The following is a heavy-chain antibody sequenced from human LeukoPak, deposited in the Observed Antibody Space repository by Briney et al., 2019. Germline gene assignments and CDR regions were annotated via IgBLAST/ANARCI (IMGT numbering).Heavy chain of an antibody. CDR2: ISYDGSNK. D-gene: IGHD6-13*01. V-gene: IGHV3-30-3*01. CDR3: ARGSSSWYGNWFDP. Sequence: QPGRSLRLSCAASGFTFSSYAMHWVRQAPGKGLEWVAVISYDGSNKYYADSVKGRFTISRDNSKNTLYLQMNSLRAEDTAVYYCARGSSSWYGNWFDPWGQGTLVTVSS. J-gene: IGHJ5*02. CDR1: GFTFSSYA.